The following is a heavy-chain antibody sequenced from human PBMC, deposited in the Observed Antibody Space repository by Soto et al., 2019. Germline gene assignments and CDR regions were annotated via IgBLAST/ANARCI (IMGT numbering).Heavy chain of an antibody. CDR3: ARAVAGRDFDY. J-gene: IGHJ4*02. CDR1: NGTISSSNW. V-gene: IGHV4-4*02. D-gene: IGHD6-19*01. Sequence: HVQLQESSPGLVKPSGTLSLTCAVSNGTISSSNWGTWVRQPPGMELEWIGEIYHTGSTNDNPSLKSRVTMSVDKSKNQFALRLNSVTAADTAVYYCARAVAGRDFDYWGQGTLVTVSS. CDR2: IYHTGST.